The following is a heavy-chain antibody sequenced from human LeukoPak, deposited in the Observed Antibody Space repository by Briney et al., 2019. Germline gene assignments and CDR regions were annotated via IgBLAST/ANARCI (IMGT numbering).Heavy chain of an antibody. Sequence: SETLSLTCTVSGGSISSSGYYWGWIRQPPGKGLEWIGSIYYSGSTYYNPSLKSRVTISVDTSKNQFSLKLSSVTAADTAVYYCASLRERSYYARGFDYWGQGTLVTVSS. V-gene: IGHV4-39*01. CDR2: IYYSGST. CDR3: ASLRERSYYARGFDY. J-gene: IGHJ4*02. CDR1: GGSISSSGYY. D-gene: IGHD1-26*01.